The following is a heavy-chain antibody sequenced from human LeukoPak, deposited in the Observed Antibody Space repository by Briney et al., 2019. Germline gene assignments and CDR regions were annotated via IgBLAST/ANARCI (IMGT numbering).Heavy chain of an antibody. CDR1: GVTFSDSA. CDR2: ISGSSRAR. Sequence: GGSLRLSCVASGVTFSDSAMHWVRQAPGKGLEWVAGISGSSRARYYADSVQGRFTISRDNSKRTLYLQMNNLRVDDAATYFCATEGTDSFGFYISWGRGVPVTVPT. CDR3: ATEGTDSFGFYIS. V-gene: IGHV3-23*01. J-gene: IGHJ5*02. D-gene: IGHD2/OR15-2a*01.